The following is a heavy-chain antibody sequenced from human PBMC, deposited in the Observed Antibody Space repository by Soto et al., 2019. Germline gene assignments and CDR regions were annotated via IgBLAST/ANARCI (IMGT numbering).Heavy chain of an antibody. J-gene: IGHJ3*02. V-gene: IGHV3-21*01. D-gene: IGHD2-15*01. CDR2: ISSSSSYI. CDR1: GSTFSSYS. Sequence: PGGSLRLSCAASGSTFSSYSMNWVRQAPGKGLEWVSSISSSSSYIYYADSVKGRFTISRDNAKNSLYLQMNSLRAEDTAFFYCSRIHLGYDVFDIWGQGTMVTVSS. CDR3: SRIHLGYDVFDI.